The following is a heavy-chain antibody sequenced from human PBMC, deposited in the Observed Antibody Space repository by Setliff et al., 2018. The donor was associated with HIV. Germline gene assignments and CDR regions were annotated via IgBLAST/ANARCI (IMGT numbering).Heavy chain of an antibody. D-gene: IGHD2-8*02. V-gene: IGHV1-18*04. CDR1: GFPFTGNY. CDR3: ARVQVGDPYYSYYYMDV. Sequence: ASVKVSCKTVGFPFTGNYLHWVRQAPGQGLEWMGWISGDNGNTKYAQKLQGRVTMTTDTSTSTAYMELRNLRSDDTAVYYCARVQVGDPYYSYYYMDVWGEGTTVTVSS. CDR2: ISGDNGNT. J-gene: IGHJ6*03.